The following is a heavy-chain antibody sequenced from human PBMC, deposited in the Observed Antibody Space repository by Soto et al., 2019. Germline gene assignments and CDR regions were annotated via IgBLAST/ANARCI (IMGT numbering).Heavy chain of an antibody. CDR1: GFSVTTYC. CDR3: ARGQRMDHAYSDY. Sequence: GSLRLSCAASGFSVTTYCMSWVRQAPGKGLEWVSLIYSGDVAHYAASARGRFTISSDNYKNTLHLQMNSVAAEDTAVYYCARGQRMDHAYSDYWGQGTLVTVSS. D-gene: IGHD2-21*01. J-gene: IGHJ4*01. V-gene: IGHV3-53*01. CDR2: IYSGDVA.